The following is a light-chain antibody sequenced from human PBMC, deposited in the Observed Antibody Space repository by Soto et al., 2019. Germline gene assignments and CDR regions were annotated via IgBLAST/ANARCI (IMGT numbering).Light chain of an antibody. J-gene: IGLJ2*01. CDR2: AND. Sequence: QSVLTQPPSASGTPGQRVTISCSGTTSNIGGNPVNWYQQLPGTAPKLLIYANDQRPSGVPDRISGSKSGTSASLAISGLQSEDEANYYCASWDDSLNGQEVFGGGTQLTVL. CDR1: TSNIGGNP. CDR3: ASWDDSLNGQEV. V-gene: IGLV1-44*01.